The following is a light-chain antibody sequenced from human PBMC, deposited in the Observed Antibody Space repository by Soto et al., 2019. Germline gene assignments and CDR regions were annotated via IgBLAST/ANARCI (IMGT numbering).Light chain of an antibody. Sequence: SVLTQPPSASGSPGQSVTISCTGTSSDVGGYNSVSWYQQHPGKAPKLIIYAVSERPSGVPDRFSGSTSGNTASLTVSGLQAEDEADYYCNSFAGSNNLSVFGTGTKGTVL. CDR1: SSDVGGYNS. J-gene: IGLJ1*01. CDR3: NSFAGSNNLSV. V-gene: IGLV2-8*01. CDR2: AVS.